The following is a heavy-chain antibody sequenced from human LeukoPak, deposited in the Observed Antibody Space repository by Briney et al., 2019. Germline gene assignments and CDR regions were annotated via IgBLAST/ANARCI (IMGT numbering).Heavy chain of an antibody. D-gene: IGHD3-10*01. J-gene: IGHJ6*02. Sequence: ASVKVSCKASGYTFTSYYMHWVRQAPGQGLEWMGIINPSGGSTSYAQKFQGRVTMTRDTSTSTVYMELSSLRSEDTAVYYCARDPDHYYGSGSYPVRYGIDVWGQGTTVTVSS. V-gene: IGHV1-46*01. CDR2: INPSGGST. CDR1: GYTFTSYY. CDR3: ARDPDHYYGSGSYPVRYGIDV.